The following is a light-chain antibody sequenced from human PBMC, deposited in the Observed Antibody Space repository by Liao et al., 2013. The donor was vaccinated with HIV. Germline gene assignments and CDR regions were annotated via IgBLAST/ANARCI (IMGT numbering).Light chain of an antibody. CDR3: QAWDTSTANWV. CDR1: KLGDKY. CDR2: QDT. V-gene: IGLV3-1*01. Sequence: SYELTQPPSVSVSPGQTASITCSGDKLGDKYVCWYQQKPGQSPVLVIYQDTQRPSGIPERFSGSNSGNTATLTISGTQAMDEADYYCQAWDTSTANWVFGGGTKLTVL. J-gene: IGLJ3*02.